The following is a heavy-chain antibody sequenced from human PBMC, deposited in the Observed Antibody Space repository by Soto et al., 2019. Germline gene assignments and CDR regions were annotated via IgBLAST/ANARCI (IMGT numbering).Heavy chain of an antibody. D-gene: IGHD5-18*01. CDR2: IYAGDSDT. CDR3: ARHGLNGYGDS. CDR1: GYTFTNYW. J-gene: IGHJ5*02. V-gene: IGHV5-51*01. Sequence: EVQLVQSGAEVKKPGESLKISCQGSGYTFTNYWIGWVRQMPGKGLEWMGIIYAGDSDTRYSPSFQGQVTISVDKSISTAYLHWNSLKASDTAIYYCARHGLNGYGDSWGQGTLLTVSS.